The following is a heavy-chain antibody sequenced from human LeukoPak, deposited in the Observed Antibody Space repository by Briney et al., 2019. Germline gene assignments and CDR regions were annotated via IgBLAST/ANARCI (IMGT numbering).Heavy chain of an antibody. D-gene: IGHD3-10*02. Sequence: PGGSLRPSCAASGFTFSDYYMSWTRQAPGKGLEWVSYISSSGSTIYYADSVKGRFTISRDNSKNALYLQMNSLRAEDTAVYYCATTPRRNSHVDGWGQGTLVTVSS. CDR1: GFTFSDYY. J-gene: IGHJ4*02. V-gene: IGHV3-11*01. CDR3: ATTPRRNSHVDG. CDR2: ISSSGSTI.